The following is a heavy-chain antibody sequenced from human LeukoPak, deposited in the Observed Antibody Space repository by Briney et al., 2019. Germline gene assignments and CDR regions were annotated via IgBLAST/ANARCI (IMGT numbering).Heavy chain of an antibody. CDR1: GVTLSNYG. J-gene: IGHJ4*02. D-gene: IGHD3-22*01. Sequence: GGSLRLSCAVSGVTLSNYGVSWVRQAPGKGLEWVAGISDSGGRTNYADSVKGRFTISRDNPKNTLYLQMNSLRAEDTAVYFCAKRGVVIRVILVGFHKEAYYFDSWGQGALVTVSS. CDR2: ISDSGGRT. CDR3: AKRGVVIRVILVGFHKEAYYFDS. V-gene: IGHV3-23*01.